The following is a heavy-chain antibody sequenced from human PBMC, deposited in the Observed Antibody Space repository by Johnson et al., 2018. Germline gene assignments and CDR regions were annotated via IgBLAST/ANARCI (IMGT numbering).Heavy chain of an antibody. Sequence: EVQLLESGGGLVQPGGSLRLSCAASGFTFDNYAMSWVRQAPGKGLEWVSGVSGSGGSTYYADPVKGRFTISRDNSKNTLYLQMNSLRAEATAVYYCAKQRSYDFWGGMDVWGKGTTVTVSS. CDR1: GFTFDNYA. CDR3: AKQRSYDFWGGMDV. CDR2: VSGSGGST. D-gene: IGHD3/OR15-3a*01. J-gene: IGHJ6*03. V-gene: IGHV3-23*01.